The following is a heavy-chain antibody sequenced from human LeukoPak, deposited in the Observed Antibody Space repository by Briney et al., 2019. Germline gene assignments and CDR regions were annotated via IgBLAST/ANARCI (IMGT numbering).Heavy chain of an antibody. V-gene: IGHV3-21*01. J-gene: IGHJ4*02. CDR2: ISRSSSYI. D-gene: IGHD3-3*01. Sequence: KAGGSLRLSCVASGFTFSSYSMNWVRHAPGKALEWVSSISRSSSYINYADSLKGRSTISRDNAKNSVFLQMNSLRAEDTAVYYCARVYQGVAIFDGIDYWGQGTLVTVSS. CDR1: GFTFSSYS. CDR3: ARVYQGVAIFDGIDY.